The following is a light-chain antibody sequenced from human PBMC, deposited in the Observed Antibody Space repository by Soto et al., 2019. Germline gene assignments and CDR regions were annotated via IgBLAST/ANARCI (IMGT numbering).Light chain of an antibody. CDR1: SSNIGAGYD. CDR2: GNT. V-gene: IGLV1-40*01. J-gene: IGLJ1*01. CDR3: QSYDSRLSAYDV. Sequence: QSVLTQPPSVSGAPGQRVTISCTGSSSNIGAGYDVHWYQQLPGTAPKLLIYGNTNRPSGVPDRFSGSKSGTSASLAITGLQAEDEADYYCQSYDSRLSAYDVFGTGTKLTVL.